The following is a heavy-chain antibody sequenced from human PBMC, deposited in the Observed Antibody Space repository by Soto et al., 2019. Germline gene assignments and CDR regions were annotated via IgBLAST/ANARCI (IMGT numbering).Heavy chain of an antibody. CDR2: IIPIFGTA. J-gene: IGHJ3*02. V-gene: IGHV1-69*13. D-gene: IGHD3-16*01. CDR3: ARDLGRDGYTYTRDDAFDI. CDR1: GVTFSSYA. Sequence: SVKVSGKASGVTFSSYAISWVRQAPGQGLEWMGGIIPIFGTANYAQKFQGRVTITADESTSTAYMELSSLRSEDTAVYYCARDLGRDGYTYTRDDAFDIWGQGTMVTVSS.